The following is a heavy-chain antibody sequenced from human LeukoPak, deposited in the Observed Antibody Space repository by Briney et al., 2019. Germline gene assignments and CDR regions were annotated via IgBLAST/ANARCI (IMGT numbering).Heavy chain of an antibody. V-gene: IGHV3-30*05. CDR3: ARGSRSYDSSGYPTFRY. Sequence: GGSLRLSCAASGFSFSSYGVHWVRQAPGKGLEWVAVITYDGSGTYYADSVKGRFTISKDNSDNTLYLQMNSLRTEDTALYFCARGSRSYDSSGYPTFRYWGQGTLVAVSS. J-gene: IGHJ4*02. CDR2: ITYDGSGT. CDR1: GFSFSSYG. D-gene: IGHD3-22*01.